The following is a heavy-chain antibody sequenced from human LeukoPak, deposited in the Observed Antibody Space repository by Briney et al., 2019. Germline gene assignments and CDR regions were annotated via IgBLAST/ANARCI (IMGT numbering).Heavy chain of an antibody. CDR2: ISGGGGST. Sequence: PGGSLRLSCAASGFTFSSYSMNWVRQAPGKGLEWVSTISGGGGSTYYADSVKGRFTISRDNSKNTLYLQMNSLRDEDTAVYYCANLLEWLSFKGVDVWGQGTTVTVSS. D-gene: IGHD3-3*01. CDR3: ANLLEWLSFKGVDV. V-gene: IGHV3-23*01. CDR1: GFTFSSYS. J-gene: IGHJ6*02.